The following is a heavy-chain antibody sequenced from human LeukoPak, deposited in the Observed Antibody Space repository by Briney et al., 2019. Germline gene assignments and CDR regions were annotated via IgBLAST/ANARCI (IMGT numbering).Heavy chain of an antibody. V-gene: IGHV4-59*12. CDR3: ATLATYYYDSSGYYLDY. J-gene: IGHJ4*02. CDR1: GDSISSYY. D-gene: IGHD3-22*01. CDR2: ILDSGSN. Sequence: SETLSLTCAVSGDSISSYYWTWIRQSPGRGLEWIGHILDSGSNNNYNPSLKSRVTISVDKSKNQFSLKLSSVTAADTAVYYCATLATYYYDSSGYYLDYWGQGTLVTVSS.